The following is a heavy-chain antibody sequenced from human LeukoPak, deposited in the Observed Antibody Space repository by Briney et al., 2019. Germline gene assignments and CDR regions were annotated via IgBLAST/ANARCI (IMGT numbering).Heavy chain of an antibody. J-gene: IGHJ4*02. Sequence: GGSLRLSCAASGFSVRNNHIYWVRQAPGKGLEWVAFIRYDGSNKYYADSVKGRFTISRDNSKNTLYLQMNSLRAEDTAVYYCANGLYFDYWGQGTLVTVSS. CDR3: ANGLYFDY. V-gene: IGHV3-30*02. CDR2: IRYDGSNK. CDR1: GFSVRNNH. D-gene: IGHD3/OR15-3a*01.